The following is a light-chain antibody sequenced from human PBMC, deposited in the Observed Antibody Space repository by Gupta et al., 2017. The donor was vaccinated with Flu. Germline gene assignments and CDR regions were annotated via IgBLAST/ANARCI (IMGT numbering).Light chain of an antibody. Sequence: QSALTQPASVSGSPGQSITISCTGTSSDVGSYNLVSWYQRHPGKAPKLMIYEGSKRPSGVSNRFSGSKSGNTASLTTSGLQAEDDADYYCCSYAGSDTYVFGTGTKVTVL. CDR1: SSDVGSYNL. CDR3: CSYAGSDTYV. V-gene: IGLV2-23*01. J-gene: IGLJ1*01. CDR2: EGS.